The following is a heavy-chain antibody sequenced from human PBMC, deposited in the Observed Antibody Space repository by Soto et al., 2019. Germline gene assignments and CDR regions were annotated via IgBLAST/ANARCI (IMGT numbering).Heavy chain of an antibody. D-gene: IGHD2-2*01. Sequence: GESLKISCKASGYTFTSYDINWVRQATGQGLEWMGWMNPNSGNTGYAQKFQGRVTMTRNTSISTAYMEVSSLRSEDTAVYYCARGKRGYCSSTSCNDAFDIWGQGTMVTV. CDR1: GYTFTSYD. J-gene: IGHJ3*02. V-gene: IGHV1-8*02. CDR2: MNPNSGNT. CDR3: ARGKRGYCSSTSCNDAFDI.